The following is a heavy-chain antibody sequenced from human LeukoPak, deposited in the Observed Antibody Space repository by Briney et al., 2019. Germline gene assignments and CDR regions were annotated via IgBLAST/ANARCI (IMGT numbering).Heavy chain of an antibody. V-gene: IGHV4-34*01. J-gene: IGHJ6*02. CDR3: ARFPVRGYSGYGYYYGMDV. CDR1: GGSFSGYY. D-gene: IGHD5-12*01. Sequence: SETLSLTCAVYGGSFSGYYWSWIRQPPGKGLEWIGEINHSGSTNYNPSPKSRVTISVDTSKNQFSLKLSSVTAADTAVYYCARFPVRGYSGYGYYYGMDVWGQGTTVTVSS. CDR2: INHSGST.